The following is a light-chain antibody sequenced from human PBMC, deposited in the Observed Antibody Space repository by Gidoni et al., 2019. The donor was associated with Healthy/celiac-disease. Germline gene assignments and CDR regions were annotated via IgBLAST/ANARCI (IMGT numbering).Light chain of an antibody. CDR3: QQRSNWPSLT. Sequence: EIVLTQSPATLSLSPWERATLSGRASQRVSSYLAWYQQKPGQAPRLLIYDASNRATGIPARFSGSGSGTDFTLTISSLEPEDFAVYYCQQRSNWPSLTFGGGTKVEIK. CDR2: DAS. CDR1: QRVSSY. V-gene: IGKV3-11*01. J-gene: IGKJ4*01.